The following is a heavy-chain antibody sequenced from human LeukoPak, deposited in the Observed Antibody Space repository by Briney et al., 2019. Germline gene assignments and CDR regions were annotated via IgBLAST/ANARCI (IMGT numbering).Heavy chain of an antibody. D-gene: IGHD1-26*01. J-gene: IGHJ4*02. CDR2: ITSDGSST. V-gene: IGHV3-74*01. Sequence: GGSLRLSCAASGFTFSSYWMHWVRQAPGKGLVCVSRITSDGSSTSYADSVRGRFTISRDNAKNTVYLQMNSLRVEDTAVYYCARDLTGAVFDFWGQGTLVTASS. CDR1: GFTFSSYW. CDR3: ARDLTGAVFDF.